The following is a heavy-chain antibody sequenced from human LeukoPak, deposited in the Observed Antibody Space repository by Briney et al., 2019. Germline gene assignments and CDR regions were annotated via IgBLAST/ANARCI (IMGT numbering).Heavy chain of an antibody. J-gene: IGHJ3*02. V-gene: IGHV1-8*01. D-gene: IGHD1-26*01. CDR2: MNPNSGNT. Sequence: GASVKVSCRASGYTFTSYDINWVRQATGQGLEWMGWMNPNSGNTGYAQKFQGRVTMTRNTSISTAYMELSSLRSEDTAVYYCARGSRYEWELQPYAFDIWGQGTMVTVSS. CDR1: GYTFTSYD. CDR3: ARGSRYEWELQPYAFDI.